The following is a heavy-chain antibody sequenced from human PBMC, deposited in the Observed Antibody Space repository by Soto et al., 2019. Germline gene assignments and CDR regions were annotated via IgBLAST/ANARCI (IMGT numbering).Heavy chain of an antibody. J-gene: IGHJ4*02. Sequence: GGSLRLSCAASGFTFSNSAMSWVRQAPGKGLEWVSAISGSGDTTYFADSVKGRFTTSRDNSKNTLYLQMTSLTAEDTAVYHCAKGQGAFGYWGQGTLVTVSS. CDR2: ISGSGDTT. CDR3: AKGQGAFGY. CDR1: GFTFSNSA. V-gene: IGHV3-23*01.